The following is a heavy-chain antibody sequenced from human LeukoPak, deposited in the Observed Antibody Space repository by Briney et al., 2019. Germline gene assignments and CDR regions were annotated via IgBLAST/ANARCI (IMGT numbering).Heavy chain of an antibody. V-gene: IGHV4-34*01. Sequence: SETLSLTCAVYGGSFSGYYWSWIRQPPGKGLEWIGEINHSGSTNYNPPLKSRATISVDTSKNQFSLKLSSVTAADTAVYYCARVPTVTFFDYWGQGTLVTVSS. CDR2: INHSGST. J-gene: IGHJ4*02. D-gene: IGHD4-17*01. CDR1: GGSFSGYY. CDR3: ARVPTVTFFDY.